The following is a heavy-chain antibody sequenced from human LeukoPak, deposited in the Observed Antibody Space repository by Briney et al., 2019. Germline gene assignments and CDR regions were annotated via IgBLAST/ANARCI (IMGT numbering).Heavy chain of an antibody. Sequence: SETLSLTCTVSGGSISSYYWSWIRQSPGKGLEWIGYVYYSGTTNYNPSLKSRVTISVDRSKSQFSLNLSSVTAADTAAYYCARDSPLYCSSTSCTGGYFDYWGQGTLVTVSS. V-gene: IGHV4-59*01. CDR2: VYYSGTT. D-gene: IGHD2-2*01. CDR1: GGSISSYY. J-gene: IGHJ4*02. CDR3: ARDSPLYCSSTSCTGGYFDY.